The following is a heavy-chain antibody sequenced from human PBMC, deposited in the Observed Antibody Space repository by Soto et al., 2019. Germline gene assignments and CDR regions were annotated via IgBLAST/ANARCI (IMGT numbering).Heavy chain of an antibody. CDR1: GFSFSSYA. Sequence: EVQLLESGGGLVQPGGSLRLSCAASGFSFSSYAMSWVRQAPGKGLEWVSGLSGRGDIRFYTDSVKGRFTISRANSKNTLFKKINRRRAEDTALFFCVRESAFRFSPDYGPFEPWGKGTLVPFSS. J-gene: IGHJ3*01. V-gene: IGHV3-23*01. D-gene: IGHD3-10*01. CDR2: LSGRGDIR. CDR3: VRESAFRFSPDYGPFEP.